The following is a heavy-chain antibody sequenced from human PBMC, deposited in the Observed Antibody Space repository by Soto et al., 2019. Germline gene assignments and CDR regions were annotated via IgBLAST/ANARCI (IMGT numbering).Heavy chain of an antibody. Sequence: ASVKVSCKASGYTFTSYAMHWVRQAPGQRLEWMGWINAGNGNTKYSQKFQGRVTITRDTSASTAYMELSSLRSEDTAVYYCARGPVSVLVPAAMGPWFAPWGQGTLVTVYS. D-gene: IGHD2-2*01. J-gene: IGHJ5*02. V-gene: IGHV1-3*01. CDR3: ARGPVSVLVPAAMGPWFAP. CDR1: GYTFTSYA. CDR2: INAGNGNT.